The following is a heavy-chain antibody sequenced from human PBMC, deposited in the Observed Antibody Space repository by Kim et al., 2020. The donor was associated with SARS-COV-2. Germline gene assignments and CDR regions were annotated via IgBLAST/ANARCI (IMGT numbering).Heavy chain of an antibody. CDR1: GGSISSSSYY. D-gene: IGHD3-3*01. CDR3: ARHIKGITIFGVVTDWFDP. J-gene: IGHJ5*02. V-gene: IGHV4-39*01. Sequence: SETLSLTCTVSGGSISSSSYYWVWIRQPPGKGLEWIGTIYYSGSTYYNPSLKSRVTISVDTSKNQFSLKLSSVTAADTAVYYCARHIKGITIFGVVTDWFDPWGQGTLVAVSS. CDR2: IYYSGST.